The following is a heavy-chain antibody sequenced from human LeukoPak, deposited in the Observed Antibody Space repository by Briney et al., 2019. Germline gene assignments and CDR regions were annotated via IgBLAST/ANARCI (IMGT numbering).Heavy chain of an antibody. CDR1: GFTFDVYT. J-gene: IGHJ2*01. D-gene: IGHD1-26*01. V-gene: IGHV3-23*01. CDR2: ISDNGDYT. Sequence: GGSLRLSCEASGFTFDVYTMTWVRQAPGKGLEWVSIISDNGDYTYYAGSVKGRFTISRDNSKNTLYLQMKSLRAEDTAIYYCAKDQAVGAEYWFFDVWGRGTLVTVSS. CDR3: AKDQAVGAEYWFFDV.